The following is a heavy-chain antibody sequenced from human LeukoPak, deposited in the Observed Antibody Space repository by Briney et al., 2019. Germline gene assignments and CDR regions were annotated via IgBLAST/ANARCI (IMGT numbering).Heavy chain of an antibody. CDR2: INPNSGGT. Sequence: GASVKVSCKASGYTFTCYYTHWVRQAPGQGLEWMGRINPNSGGTKYAQKFQGRVTMTRDTSISTAYMELSRLRDDDTAVYHCARVAIYYYDSSTAGRLEDYWGQGTLVTVSS. CDR1: GYTFTCYY. CDR3: ARVAIYYYDSSTAGRLEDY. V-gene: IGHV1-2*06. J-gene: IGHJ4*02. D-gene: IGHD3-22*01.